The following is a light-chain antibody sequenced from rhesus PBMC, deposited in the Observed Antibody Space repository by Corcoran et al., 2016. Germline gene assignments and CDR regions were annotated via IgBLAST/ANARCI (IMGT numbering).Light chain of an antibody. Sequence: DIQMTQSPSSLSASVGDTVTITCRASQSISSWLAWYQQKPGKAPKLLIYKATSLQSGVSSRFSGSGSGTDFTLTISSLQSEDFATYYCQQYSSSPYSFGQGTKVEIK. J-gene: IGKJ2*01. CDR3: QQYSSSPYS. CDR2: KAT. CDR1: QSISSW. V-gene: IGKV1-22*01.